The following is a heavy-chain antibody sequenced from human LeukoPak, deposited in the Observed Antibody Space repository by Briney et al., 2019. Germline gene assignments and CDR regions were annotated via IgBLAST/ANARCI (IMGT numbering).Heavy chain of an antibody. J-gene: IGHJ1*01. CDR3: AKGGRYFDWLFPFQH. CDR2: ISYDGSNK. D-gene: IGHD3-9*01. V-gene: IGHV3-30*18. CDR1: GFTFSSYG. Sequence: GRSLRLSCAASGFTFSSYGMHWVRQAPGKGLEWVAVISYDGSNKYYADSVKGRFTISRDNSKSTLYLQMNSLRAEDTAVYYCAKGGRYFDWLFPFQHWGQGTLVTVSS.